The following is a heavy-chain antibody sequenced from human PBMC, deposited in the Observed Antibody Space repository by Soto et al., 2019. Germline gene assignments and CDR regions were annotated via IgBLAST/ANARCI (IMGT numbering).Heavy chain of an antibody. CDR2: IYYRGNA. CDR3: ARLEGLATISYYFDF. D-gene: IGHD5-12*01. CDR1: DDSINSDKYY. J-gene: IGHJ4*02. V-gene: IGHV4-39*01. Sequence: PSETLSLTCSVSDDSINSDKYYWGWIRQPPGRGQEWIGSIYYRGNAYYNPSLQTRVTISLDKSKSQFSLKLNSVTAADSAVYFCARLEGLATISYYFDFWGPGALVTVSS.